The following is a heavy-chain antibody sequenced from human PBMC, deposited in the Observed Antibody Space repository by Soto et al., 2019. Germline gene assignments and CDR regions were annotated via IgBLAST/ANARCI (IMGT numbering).Heavy chain of an antibody. CDR2: ISWDGGSR. V-gene: IGHV3-43*01. Sequence: EVQLVESGGVVVQPGGSLRLSCAASGFTFDDYTMHWVRQAPGKGLEWVSLISWDGGSRYYADSVKGRFTISRDNSKNSLYLQMNSLRSEDTALYYCAKGRTVGATRGIKVDAFDIWGQGTMVTVSS. CDR3: AKGRTVGATRGIKVDAFDI. CDR1: GFTFDDYT. J-gene: IGHJ3*02. D-gene: IGHD1-26*01.